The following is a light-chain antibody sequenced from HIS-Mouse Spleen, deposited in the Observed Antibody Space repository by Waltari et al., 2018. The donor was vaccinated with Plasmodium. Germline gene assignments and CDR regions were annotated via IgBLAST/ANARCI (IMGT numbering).Light chain of an antibody. CDR3: QQYNNWSFT. CDR2: GAS. J-gene: IGKJ3*01. Sequence: ARQMVTCIFAWDKQKPAHAPRLLIYGASTRAIGIPARFSGSGSGTEFTLTISSLQSEDFAVYYCQQYNNWSFTFGPGTKVDIK. V-gene: IGKV3-15*01. CDR1: QMVTCI.